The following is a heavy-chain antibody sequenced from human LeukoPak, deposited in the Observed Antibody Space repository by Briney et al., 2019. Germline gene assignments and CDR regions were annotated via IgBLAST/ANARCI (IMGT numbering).Heavy chain of an antibody. CDR3: AKRGGYCSSASCYYYYYMDV. CDR1: GFTFSSYA. J-gene: IGHJ6*03. Sequence: GGSLRLSCAASGFTFSSYAMSWVRQAPGKGLEWVSGITSSGGSTYYADSVKGRFTISRDNSKNTLFLQMNGLRAEDTAVYYCAKRGGYCSSASCYYYYYMDVWGKGTTVTVSS. CDR2: ITSSGGST. D-gene: IGHD2-2*01. V-gene: IGHV3-23*01.